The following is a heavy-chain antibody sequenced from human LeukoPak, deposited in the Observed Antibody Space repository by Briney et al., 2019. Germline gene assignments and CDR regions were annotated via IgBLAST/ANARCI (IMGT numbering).Heavy chain of an antibody. CDR2: INPSGGST. D-gene: IGHD6-19*01. CDR1: GYTFTSYY. Sequence: GASVKVSCKASGYTFTSYYMHWVRQAPGQGLEWMGIINPSGGSTSYAQKFQGRVTMTRDTSTSTVYMELSSLRSEDTAVYYCAREAGETSGWYRNWFDPWGQGTLVTVSS. J-gene: IGHJ5*02. CDR3: AREAGETSGWYRNWFDP. V-gene: IGHV1-46*01.